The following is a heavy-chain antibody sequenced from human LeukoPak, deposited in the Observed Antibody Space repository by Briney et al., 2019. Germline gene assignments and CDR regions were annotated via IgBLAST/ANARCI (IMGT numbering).Heavy chain of an antibody. V-gene: IGHV4-34*01. Sequence: SETLSLTCAVYGGSFSGYYWIWVRQPPGKGLEWIGEIDYSGSTNYNPSLKSRVTISLDTSKNQFSLKVRSVTAADAAVYYCARENKRKGDYWGQGTLVTVSS. D-gene: IGHD1/OR15-1a*01. CDR2: IDYSGST. CDR3: ARENKRKGDY. J-gene: IGHJ4*02. CDR1: GGSFSGYY.